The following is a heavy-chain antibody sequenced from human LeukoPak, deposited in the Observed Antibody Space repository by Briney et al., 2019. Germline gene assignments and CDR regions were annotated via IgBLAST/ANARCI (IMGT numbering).Heavy chain of an antibody. CDR2: IYYSGST. D-gene: IGHD3-16*01. Sequence: SETLSFTCTVSGVSISSSSYYWGWIRQPPGKGLEWIGSIYYSGSTYYNPSLKSRVTISVDTSKNQFSLKLSSVTAADTAVYYCARDLNTFGGVDDAFDIWGQGTMVTVSS. V-gene: IGHV4-39*07. CDR1: GVSISSSSYY. J-gene: IGHJ3*02. CDR3: ARDLNTFGGVDDAFDI.